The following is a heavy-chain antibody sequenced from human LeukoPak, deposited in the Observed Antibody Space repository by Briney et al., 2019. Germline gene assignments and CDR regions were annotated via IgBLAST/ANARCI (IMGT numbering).Heavy chain of an antibody. V-gene: IGHV3-23*01. CDR1: GFTFSNYA. D-gene: IGHD2-15*01. CDR2: ISWSGNST. J-gene: IGHJ6*02. Sequence: GGSLRLSCAASGFTFSNYAMSWVRQSPGRGLEWVSRISWSGNSTYYADSVKGRFAISRDNSKKTLYLQMNSLRAEDTAIYYCASPSIVQPTYYGMDVWGQGTTVTVSS. CDR3: ASPSIVQPTYYGMDV.